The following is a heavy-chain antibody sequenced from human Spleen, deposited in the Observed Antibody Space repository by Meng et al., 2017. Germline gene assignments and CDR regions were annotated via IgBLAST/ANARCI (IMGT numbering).Heavy chain of an antibody. D-gene: IGHD5-18*01. CDR1: GFSLSNARMG. CDR2: IFSNDEK. J-gene: IGHJ6*02. Sequence: SGPTLVKPTETLTLTCTVSGFSLSNARMGVSWIRQPPGKALEWLAHIFSNDEKSYSTSLKSRLTISKDTSKSQVVLTMTNMDPVDTATYYCARIRMEQLWSPSGSTSYYGMDVWGQGTTVTVSS. V-gene: IGHV2-26*01. CDR3: ARIRMEQLWSPSGSTSYYGMDV.